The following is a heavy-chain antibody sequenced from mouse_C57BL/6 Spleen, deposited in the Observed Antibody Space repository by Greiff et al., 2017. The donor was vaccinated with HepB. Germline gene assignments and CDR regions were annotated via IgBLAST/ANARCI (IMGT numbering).Heavy chain of an antibody. CDR3: AINVLPRYGSSYGVFAY. D-gene: IGHD1-1*01. CDR1: GYTFTSYW. Sequence: QVQLQQPGAELVKPGASVKMSCKASGYTFTSYWITWVKQRPGQGLEWIGDIYPGSGSTNYNEKFKSKATLTVDTSSITAYMQLSSLTSEDSAFYYCAINVLPRYGSSYGVFAYWGQGTLVTVSA. V-gene: IGHV1-55*01. CDR2: IYPGSGST. J-gene: IGHJ3*01.